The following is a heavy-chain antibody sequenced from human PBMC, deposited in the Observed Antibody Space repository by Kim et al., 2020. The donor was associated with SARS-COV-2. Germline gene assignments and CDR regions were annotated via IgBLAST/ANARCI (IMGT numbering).Heavy chain of an antibody. CDR2: ISSSSSYI. Sequence: GGSLRLSCAASGFTFSSYSMNWVRQAPGKGLEWVSSISSSSSYIYYADSVKGRFTISRDNAKNSLYLQMNSLRAEDTAVYYCARDPYFLVQLVSTGGWFDPWGQGTLVTVSS. CDR1: GFTFSSYS. V-gene: IGHV3-21*01. D-gene: IGHD6-6*01. CDR3: ARDPYFLVQLVSTGGWFDP. J-gene: IGHJ5*02.